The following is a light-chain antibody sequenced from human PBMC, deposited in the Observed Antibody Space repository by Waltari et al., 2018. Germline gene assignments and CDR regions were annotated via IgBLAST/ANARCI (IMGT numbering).Light chain of an antibody. V-gene: IGLV2-11*01. CDR1: SRDVGNYLY. CDR2: DIT. Sequence: QSALAQPPSVSGSPGESVTISCTGTSRDVGNYLYVSWYQQHPGKAPKLMTFDITNRPAGVPERFSASKSGNTAFLTISGLQAEDEAEYYCCSYAGSYTLVFGGGTKLTVL. CDR3: CSYAGSYTLV. J-gene: IGLJ3*02.